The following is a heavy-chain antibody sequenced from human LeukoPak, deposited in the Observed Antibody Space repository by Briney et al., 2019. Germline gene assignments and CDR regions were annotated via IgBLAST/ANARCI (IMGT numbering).Heavy chain of an antibody. CDR2: ISSIGSTI. J-gene: IGHJ4*02. Sequence: GGSLRLSCAASGFTFTAYTINWVRQAPGKGLEWVSSISSIGSTIYYADSVKGRFTISRDNAKNSLYLQMNSLRVEDTAVYYCARDLGATIFDFDYWGQGTLVTVSS. CDR1: GFTFTAYT. D-gene: IGHD1-26*01. CDR3: ARDLGATIFDFDY. V-gene: IGHV3-48*01.